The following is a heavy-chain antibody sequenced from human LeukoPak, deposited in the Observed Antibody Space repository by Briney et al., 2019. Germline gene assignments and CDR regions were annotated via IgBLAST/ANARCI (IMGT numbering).Heavy chain of an antibody. V-gene: IGHV3-23*01. Sequence: GGSLRLSCATPDLRFSKIGMTWLRQPPGKAMEWVSTISGSGQSTFYADSVRGRFTISRDNSKNTLYLQMNSLRVEDTAVYYCARDLVGATVPDWGQGTLVTVSS. CDR1: DLRFSKIG. J-gene: IGHJ4*02. CDR2: ISGSGQST. CDR3: ARDLVGATVPD. D-gene: IGHD1-26*01.